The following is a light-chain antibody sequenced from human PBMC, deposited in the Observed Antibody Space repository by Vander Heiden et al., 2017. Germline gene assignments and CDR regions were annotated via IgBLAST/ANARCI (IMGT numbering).Light chain of an antibody. CDR2: QDS. Sequence: SYELTQPPSVSVSPGQTASITCSGDKSGDKYACWYQQKPGQSPVLVIYQDSKRPSGIPERFSGSNSGNTATLTLSGTQAMDEADYYCQAWDSSTGVFGGGTKLTVL. CDR3: QAWDSSTGV. CDR1: KSGDKY. V-gene: IGLV3-1*01. J-gene: IGLJ2*01.